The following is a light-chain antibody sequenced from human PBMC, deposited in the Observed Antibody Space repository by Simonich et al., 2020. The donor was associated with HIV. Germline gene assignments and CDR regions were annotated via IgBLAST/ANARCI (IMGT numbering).Light chain of an antibody. CDR3: QQYNYWPLFLT. V-gene: IGKV3-15*01. Sequence: EMVMTQSPATLSVSPGERATLSCRASQNVSSTLAWYQQKPGQAPRLPIYGASTRATGIPARFSGSGSGTEFTLTISSMQSEDFAVYYCQQYNYWPLFLTFGGGTKVEIK. J-gene: IGKJ4*01. CDR2: GAS. CDR1: QNVSST.